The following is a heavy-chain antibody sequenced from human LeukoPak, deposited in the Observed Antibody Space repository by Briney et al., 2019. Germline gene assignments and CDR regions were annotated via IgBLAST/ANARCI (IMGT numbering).Heavy chain of an antibody. Sequence: ASVKVSCKASGYTFTSYYMHWVRQAPGQGLEWMGIINPSGGSTSYAQKFQGRVTMTRDTSTSTVYMELSSLRSEDTAVYYCARGWLAEATVVTPYNYWGQGAPVTVSS. CDR2: INPSGGST. J-gene: IGHJ4*02. CDR3: ARGWLAEATVVTPYNY. V-gene: IGHV1-46*01. D-gene: IGHD4-23*01. CDR1: GYTFTSYY.